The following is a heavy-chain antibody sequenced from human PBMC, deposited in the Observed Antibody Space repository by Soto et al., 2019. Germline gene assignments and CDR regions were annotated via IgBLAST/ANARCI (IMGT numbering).Heavy chain of an antibody. V-gene: IGHV2-5*02. J-gene: IGHJ4*02. CDR2: IFWDDDK. D-gene: IGHD2-15*01. CDR1: GFSLSTSGLG. CDR3: AHFSREFHLILSHYWFDY. Sequence: SGPTMVNPTQTLTLTCPFSGFSLSTSGLGVGWIRQPPGKALEWLALIFWDDDKRYSPSLESRLTITKDTSKNQVVLIMTNMDPVDTATYYCAHFSREFHLILSHYWFDYWGQGTPVTVSS.